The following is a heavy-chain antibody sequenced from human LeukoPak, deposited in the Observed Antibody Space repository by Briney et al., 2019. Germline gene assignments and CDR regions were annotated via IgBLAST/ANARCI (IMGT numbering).Heavy chain of an antibody. CDR3: ARYEKLGQFDY. V-gene: IGHV4-59*08. Sequence: PSETPSLTCTVSSGSISSYYWSWIRQPPGKGLEWIGYVYYSGSANYNPSLKSRVTISVDTSKNQFSLKLSSVTAADTAVYYCARYEKLGQFDYWGQGTLVTVSS. D-gene: IGHD3-10*01. CDR1: SGSISSYY. J-gene: IGHJ4*02. CDR2: VYYSGSA.